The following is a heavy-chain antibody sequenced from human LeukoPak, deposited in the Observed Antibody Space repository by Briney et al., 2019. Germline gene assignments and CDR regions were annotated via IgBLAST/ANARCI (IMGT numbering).Heavy chain of an antibody. CDR2: IKEGGSEK. CDR3: ARGGSSRFGY. CDR1: GFTFSSYW. V-gene: IGHV3-7*01. Sequence: GGSLRLSCAASGFTFSSYWMSWVRQAPGKGLEWVANIKEGGSEKYYVESVKGRFTISRDNAKNSLFLQMNSLRGEDTAMYYCARGGSSRFGYWGHGTLVTVSS. D-gene: IGHD1-26*01. J-gene: IGHJ4*01.